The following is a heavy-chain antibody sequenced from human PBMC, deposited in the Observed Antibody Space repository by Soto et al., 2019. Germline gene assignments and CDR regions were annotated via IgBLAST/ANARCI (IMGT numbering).Heavy chain of an antibody. D-gene: IGHD6-19*01. J-gene: IGHJ4*02. V-gene: IGHV5-10-1*01. CDR1: GFSFSNSW. CDR2: IDPSDSYT. Sequence: GESLKISCKASGFSFSNSWINWVRQMPGKGLEWMGRIDPSDSYTNCSPSFQGHVTMSADKSITTAYLQWSSLKASDTAIYYCARQQQWLAPGDYWGQGTPVTVS. CDR3: ARQQQWLAPGDY.